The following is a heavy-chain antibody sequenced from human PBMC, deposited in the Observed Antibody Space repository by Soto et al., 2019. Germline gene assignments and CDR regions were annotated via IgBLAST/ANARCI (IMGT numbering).Heavy chain of an antibody. Sequence: QVQLVESGGGVVQPGRALRLSCGASGFTFNNYGMHWVRQAPGKGLDWVAVISYDGSNKYYGDSVKGRFTFSGDNSKNTLYLQINSLRADDTGVYYCAKDRGSSGWIDYWGQGILVTVSS. J-gene: IGHJ4*02. CDR3: AKDRGSSGWIDY. CDR1: GFTFNNYG. V-gene: IGHV3-30*18. CDR2: ISYDGSNK. D-gene: IGHD6-19*01.